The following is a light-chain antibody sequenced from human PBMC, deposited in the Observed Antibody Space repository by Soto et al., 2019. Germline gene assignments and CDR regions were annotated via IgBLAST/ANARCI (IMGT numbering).Light chain of an antibody. V-gene: IGLV2-8*01. CDR2: EVS. CDR3: SSYVGSSNV. CDR1: SSDVGGYNY. Sequence: QSALTQPPSASGSPGQSVTISCTGTSSDVGGYNYVSWYQQHPGNAPKLMIYEVSKRPSGVPDRFSGSKSGNTASLTVSGLQAEDEADYYCSSYVGSSNVFGTGTKVTVL. J-gene: IGLJ1*01.